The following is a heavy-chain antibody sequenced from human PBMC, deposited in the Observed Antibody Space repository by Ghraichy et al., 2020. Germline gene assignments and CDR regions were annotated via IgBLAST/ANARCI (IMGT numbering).Heavy chain of an antibody. V-gene: IGHV4-59*02. CDR3: ARAARKAWLAP. Sequence: ESLNISCGVSDGSVSSFYATWIRQAPGKGLGWIGYASYGGSSNYNPSLKDRLTISVDTSKRKFTLKMNSVTAADTAVYYCARAARKAWLAPWGQGTLVTVSS. CDR1: DGSVSSFY. J-gene: IGHJ5*02. CDR2: ASYGGSS.